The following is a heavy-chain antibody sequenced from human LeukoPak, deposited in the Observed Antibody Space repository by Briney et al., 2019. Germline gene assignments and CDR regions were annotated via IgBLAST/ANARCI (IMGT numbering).Heavy chain of an antibody. CDR3: ARESSVQPLPGVLDY. J-gene: IGHJ4*02. V-gene: IGHV3-30-3*01. CDR1: GFTFSSYA. CDR2: ISYDGSNK. Sequence: GRSLRLSCAASGFTFSSYAMHWVRQAPGKGLEWVAVISYDGSNKYYADSVKGRFTISRVNSKNTLYLQMNSLRAEDTAVYYCARESSVQPLPGVLDYWGQGTLVTVSS. D-gene: IGHD2-2*01.